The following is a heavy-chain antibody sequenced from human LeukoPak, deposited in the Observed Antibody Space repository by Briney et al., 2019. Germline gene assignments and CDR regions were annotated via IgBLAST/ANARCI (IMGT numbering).Heavy chain of an antibody. D-gene: IGHD4-23*01. CDR3: ARLYYGGITYYYYYMDV. V-gene: IGHV4-39*01. Sequence: SKTLSLTCTVSGGSISSSSYYWGWIRQPPGKGLEWIGSIYYSGSTYYNPSLKSRVTISVDTSKNQFSLKLSSVTAADTAVYYCARLYYGGITYYYYYMDVWGKGATVTVSS. J-gene: IGHJ6*03. CDR1: GGSISSSSYY. CDR2: IYYSGST.